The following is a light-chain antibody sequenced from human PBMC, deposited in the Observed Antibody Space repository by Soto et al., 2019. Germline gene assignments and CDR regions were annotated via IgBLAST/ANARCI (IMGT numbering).Light chain of an antibody. CDR1: QFISTY. CDR2: ATS. Sequence: DIQMTQSPSSLSASVGDRVTIPCRSSQFISTYLSWYQQKPGKAPKLLIYATSSLQGGVPSRFSGSGSGTDFTLTISSLQPEDFATYYCQQSYSLPPTVGQGTKVDIK. V-gene: IGKV1-39*01. CDR3: QQSYSLPPT. J-gene: IGKJ2*01.